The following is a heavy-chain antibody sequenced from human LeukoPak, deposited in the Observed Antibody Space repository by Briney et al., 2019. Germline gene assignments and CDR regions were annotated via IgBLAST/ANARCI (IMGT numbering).Heavy chain of an antibody. CDR2: IIPILGIA. CDR3: ARDHITDSSGYEVTFAFDP. J-gene: IGHJ5*02. V-gene: IGHV1-69*04. CDR1: GGTFSSYA. Sequence: GASVKVSCKASGGTFSSYAISWVRQAPGQGLEWMGRIIPILGIANYAQKFQGRVTITADKSTSTAYMELSSLRSEDTAVYYCARDHITDSSGYEVTFAFDPWGQGTLVTVSS. D-gene: IGHD3-22*01.